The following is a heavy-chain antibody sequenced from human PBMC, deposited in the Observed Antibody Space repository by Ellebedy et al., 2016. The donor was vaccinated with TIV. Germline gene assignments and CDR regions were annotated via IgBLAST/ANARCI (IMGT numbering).Heavy chain of an antibody. D-gene: IGHD4-23*01. V-gene: IGHV4-38-2*02. Sequence: SETLSLTCTVSGYSISSGYSWGWIRQPPGKGLEWIGSIYHSGSTYYNPSLKSRVTISVDTSKNQFSLKLTSVTAADTAVYYCARDRYGGQRFILLDYWGQGTLVTVSS. CDR2: IYHSGST. CDR1: GYSISSGYS. CDR3: ARDRYGGQRFILLDY. J-gene: IGHJ4*02.